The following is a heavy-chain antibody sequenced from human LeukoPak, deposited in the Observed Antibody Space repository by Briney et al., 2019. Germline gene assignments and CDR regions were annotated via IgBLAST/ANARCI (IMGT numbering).Heavy chain of an antibody. V-gene: IGHV3-30*18. CDR2: ISYDGSNK. D-gene: IGHD3-10*01. CDR3: AKNLPPYYYGSGSLDY. Sequence: PGGSPRLSCAASGFTFSSYGMHWVRQAPGKGLEWVAVISYDGSNKYYADSVKGRFTISRDNSKNTLYLQMNSLRAEDTAVYYCAKNLPPYYYGSGSLDYWGQGTLVTVSS. CDR1: GFTFSSYG. J-gene: IGHJ4*02.